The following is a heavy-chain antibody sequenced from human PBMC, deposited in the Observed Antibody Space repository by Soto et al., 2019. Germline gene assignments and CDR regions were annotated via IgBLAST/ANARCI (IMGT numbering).Heavy chain of an antibody. CDR3: ARTPHIVVVVAARLYNWFDP. Sequence: KPSETLSLTCAVYGGSFSGYYWSWIRQPPGKGLEWIGEINHSGSTNYNPSLKSRVTISVDTSKNQFSLKLSSVTAADTAVYYCARTPHIVVVVAARLYNWFDPWGQGTLVTVSS. CDR1: GGSFSGYY. V-gene: IGHV4-34*01. D-gene: IGHD2-15*01. CDR2: INHSGST. J-gene: IGHJ5*02.